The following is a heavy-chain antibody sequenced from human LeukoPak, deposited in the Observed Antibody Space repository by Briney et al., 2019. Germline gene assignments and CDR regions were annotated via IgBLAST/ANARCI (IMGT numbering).Heavy chain of an antibody. V-gene: IGHV1-2*02. Sequence: ASVKVSCKASGGTFSSYAFGWVRQAPGQGLEWMGWINPNSGGTNYAQKFQGRVTMTRDTSISTAYMELSRLRSDDTAVYYCAREAYYYGSGSDYWGQGTLVTVSS. CDR3: AREAYYYGSGSDY. CDR1: GGTFSSYA. D-gene: IGHD3-10*01. J-gene: IGHJ4*02. CDR2: INPNSGGT.